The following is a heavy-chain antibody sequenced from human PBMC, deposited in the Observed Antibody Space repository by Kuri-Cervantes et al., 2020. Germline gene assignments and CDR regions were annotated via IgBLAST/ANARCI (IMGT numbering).Heavy chain of an antibody. V-gene: IGHV4-38-2*01. CDR2: IYYSGST. CDR3: ARGVYTSGSYSAFDI. Sequence: SQTLSLTCAVSGYSISNGYYWGWIRQPPGKGLEWIGSIYYSGSTYYNPSLKSRVTISVDTSKNQFSLKLSSVTAADTAVYYCARGVYTSGSYSAFDIWGQGTMVTVSS. D-gene: IGHD1-26*01. CDR1: GYSISNGYY. J-gene: IGHJ3*02.